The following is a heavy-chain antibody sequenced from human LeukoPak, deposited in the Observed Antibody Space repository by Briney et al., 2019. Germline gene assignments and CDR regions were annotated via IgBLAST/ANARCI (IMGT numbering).Heavy chain of an antibody. J-gene: IGHJ4*02. CDR2: INHSGST. V-gene: IGHV4-39*07. D-gene: IGHD6-19*01. CDR3: ARGQVSRAGTLRIWAYFDH. Sequence: SETLSLTCTVSGGSISSSSYYWGWIRQPPGKGLEWIGEINHSGSTNYNPSLKSRVTISVDTSKNQFSLKLSSVTAADTAVYYCARGQVSRAGTLRIWAYFDHWGQGTLVIVSS. CDR1: GGSISSSSYY.